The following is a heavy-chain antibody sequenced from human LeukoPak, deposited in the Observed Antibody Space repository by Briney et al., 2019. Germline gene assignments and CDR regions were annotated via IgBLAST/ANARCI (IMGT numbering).Heavy chain of an antibody. J-gene: IGHJ6*02. Sequence: SQTLSLTCTVSGDSTTINGYSWTWLRQLPGKGLELIGYIYYGGSAKYNPSLKSRVTISLDTSKKQFSLKLTSVTAADTAVYFCTRDRRLSGGMDVWGQGTSVSVSS. CDR2: IYYGGSA. V-gene: IGHV4-31*03. CDR3: TRDRRLSGGMDV. CDR1: GDSTTINGYS. D-gene: IGHD3-10*01.